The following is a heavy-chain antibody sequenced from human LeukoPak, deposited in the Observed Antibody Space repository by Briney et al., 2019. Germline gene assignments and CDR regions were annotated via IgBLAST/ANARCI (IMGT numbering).Heavy chain of an antibody. CDR1: RFIFSNYA. Sequence: GGSLRLSCAASRFIFSNYAMHWVRQAPGKGLDWVAVISYHGRDQFYADSVKGRFTISRDSSKDTLYLQMNSLRAEDTAVYYCAKHSTGVECWGRGTLVTVSS. V-gene: IGHV3-30*04. CDR2: ISYHGRDQ. J-gene: IGHJ2*01. CDR3: AKHSTGVEC. D-gene: IGHD3-10*01.